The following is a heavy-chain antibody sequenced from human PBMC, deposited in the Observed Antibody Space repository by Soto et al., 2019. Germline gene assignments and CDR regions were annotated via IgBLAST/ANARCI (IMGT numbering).Heavy chain of an antibody. Sequence: SVKVSCKASGGTFSSYAISWVRQAPGQGLEWMGGIIPIFGTANYAQKFQGRVTITADESTSTAYMELSSLRAEDTAVYYCAIGIEGGSGSYYSPSYYYYCMDVWGQGTTVTVSS. V-gene: IGHV1-69*13. CDR2: IIPIFGTA. D-gene: IGHD3-10*01. J-gene: IGHJ6*02. CDR1: GGTFSSYA. CDR3: AIGIEGGSGSYYSPSYYYYCMDV.